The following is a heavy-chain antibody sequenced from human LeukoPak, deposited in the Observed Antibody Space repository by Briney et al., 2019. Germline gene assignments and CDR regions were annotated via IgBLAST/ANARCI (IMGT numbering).Heavy chain of an antibody. J-gene: IGHJ6*02. CDR3: ARWFTITSGDYDILTSSYHRGMDV. V-gene: IGHV1-46*01. Sequence: ASVKVSCKASGYTFTSYYMHWVRQAPGQGLEWMGIINPSGGSTSYAQKFQGRVTMTRDMSISTAYMELSRLTSDDTAAYYCARWFTITSGDYDILTSSYHRGMDVWGQGTTVTVSS. D-gene: IGHD3-9*01. CDR2: INPSGGST. CDR1: GYTFTSYY.